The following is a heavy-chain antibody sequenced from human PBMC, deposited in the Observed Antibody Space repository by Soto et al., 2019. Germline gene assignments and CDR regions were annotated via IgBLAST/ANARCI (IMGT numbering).Heavy chain of an antibody. Sequence: SETLSLTCAVYGGSFSGYYWSWIRQPPGKGLEWIGEINHSGSTNYNPSLKSRVTISVDTSKNQFSLKLSSVAAADTAVYYCARGKNDYVWGSYRSYYYGMDVWGQGTTVTVSS. CDR3: ARGKNDYVWGSYRSYYYGMDV. CDR1: GGSFSGYY. CDR2: INHSGST. D-gene: IGHD3-16*02. V-gene: IGHV4-34*01. J-gene: IGHJ6*02.